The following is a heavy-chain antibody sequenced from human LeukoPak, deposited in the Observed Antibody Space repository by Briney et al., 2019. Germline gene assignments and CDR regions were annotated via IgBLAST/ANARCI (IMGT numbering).Heavy chain of an antibody. CDR1: GFTFSTYS. Sequence: GGSLRLSCAASGFTFSTYSMNWVRQAPGKGLEWVSYISNTGSPIYYADSVKGRFSVSRDNARNSLHLQMNSLRAEDTATYYCTRDFGSNVVVTAIVDWGQGTLVTVSS. CDR3: TRDFGSNVVVTAIVD. CDR2: ISNTGSPI. V-gene: IGHV3-48*04. D-gene: IGHD2-21*02. J-gene: IGHJ4*02.